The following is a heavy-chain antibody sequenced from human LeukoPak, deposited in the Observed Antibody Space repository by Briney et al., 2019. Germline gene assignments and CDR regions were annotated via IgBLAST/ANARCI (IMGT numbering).Heavy chain of an antibody. Sequence: GGSLRLSCAASGFTFSSYGMHWVRQAPGKGLEWVAVIWYGGSNKYYADSVKGRFTISRDNSKNTLYLQMNSLRAEDTAVYYCTTTYLLSSDMDVWGQGTTVTVSS. J-gene: IGHJ6*02. D-gene: IGHD2-15*01. CDR2: IWYGGSNK. CDR1: GFTFSSYG. V-gene: IGHV3-33*08. CDR3: TTTYLLSSDMDV.